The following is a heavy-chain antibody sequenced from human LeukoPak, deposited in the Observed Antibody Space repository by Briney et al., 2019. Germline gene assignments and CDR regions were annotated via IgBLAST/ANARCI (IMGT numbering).Heavy chain of an antibody. CDR1: GGSFSGYY. Sequence: PSETLSLTCAVYGGSFSGYYWSWIRQSPGKGLEWIGETYHSGSTNYNPSLKSRVTISLDTSKNQFSLKLSSVTAADTAVYYCAELGITMIGGVWGKGTTVTISS. CDR2: TYHSGST. V-gene: IGHV4-34*01. D-gene: IGHD3-10*02. CDR3: AELGITMIGGV. J-gene: IGHJ6*04.